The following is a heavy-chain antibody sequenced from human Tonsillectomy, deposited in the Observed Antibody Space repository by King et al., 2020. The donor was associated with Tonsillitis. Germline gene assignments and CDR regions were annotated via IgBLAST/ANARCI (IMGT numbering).Heavy chain of an antibody. J-gene: IGHJ5*02. V-gene: IGHV1-46*03. CDR1: GYTFTSYY. CDR3: TRELTWIASKDWFDP. CDR2: MNPSGGST. D-gene: IGHD3-22*01. Sequence: QLVQSGAEVKKPGASVKVSCKASGYTFTSYYVHWVRQAPGQGLEWMGMMNPSGGSTTYAQKFQGRVTMTRDTSTSTVYMELSSLRSEDTAVYYCTRELTWIASKDWFDPWGQGTLATVSS.